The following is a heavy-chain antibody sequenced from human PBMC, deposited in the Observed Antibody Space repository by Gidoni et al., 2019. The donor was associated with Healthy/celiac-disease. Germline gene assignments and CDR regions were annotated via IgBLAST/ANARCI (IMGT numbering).Heavy chain of an antibody. V-gene: IGHV3-33*01. CDR3: ARDAVATIGIYYYYGMDV. D-gene: IGHD5-12*01. J-gene: IGHJ6*02. CDR1: GFTFSSYG. CDR2: IWYDGSNK. Sequence: QVQLVESGGGVVQPGRSLRLSCAASGFTFSSYGMHWVRQAPGKGLEWVAVIWYDGSNKYYADSVKGRFTISRDNSKNTLYLQMNSLRAEDTAVYYCARDAVATIGIYYYYGMDVWGQGTTVTVSS.